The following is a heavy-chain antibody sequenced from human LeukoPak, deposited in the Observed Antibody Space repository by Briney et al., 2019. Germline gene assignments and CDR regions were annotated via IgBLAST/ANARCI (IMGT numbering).Heavy chain of an antibody. CDR1: GYTFTGYY. CDR2: INPNSGGT. Sequence: VASVKVSCKASGYTFTGYYMHWVRLAPGQGLEWMGWINPNSGGTNYAQKFQGRVTMTRDTSISTAYMELSRLRSDDMAVYYCAREYSLDIWGQGTMVTVSS. J-gene: IGHJ3*02. V-gene: IGHV1-2*02. D-gene: IGHD2-15*01. CDR3: AREYSLDI.